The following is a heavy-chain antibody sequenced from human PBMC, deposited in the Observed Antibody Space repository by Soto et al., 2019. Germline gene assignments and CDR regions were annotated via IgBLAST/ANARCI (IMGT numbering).Heavy chain of an antibody. V-gene: IGHV3-74*01. CDR3: ARDLRLGYCSGGSCPRDPYYYGMDV. CDR1: GFTFSSYC. D-gene: IGHD2-15*01. Sequence: GGSLRLSCAASGFTFSSYCMHWVRQAPGKGLEWVSRIYSDGSSTSYADSVKGRFTISRDNAKNTLYLQMNSLRAEDTAVYYCARDLRLGYCSGGSCPRDPYYYGMDVWGQGTTVTVSS. CDR2: IYSDGSST. J-gene: IGHJ6*02.